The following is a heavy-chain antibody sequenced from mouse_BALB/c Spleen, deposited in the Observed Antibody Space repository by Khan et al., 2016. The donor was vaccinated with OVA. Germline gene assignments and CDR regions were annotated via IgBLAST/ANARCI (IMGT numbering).Heavy chain of an antibody. D-gene: IGHD1-1*01. CDR1: GFTFSSFG. CDR2: ISSGSSTI. J-gene: IGHJ1*01. CDR3: ATYGWWD. V-gene: IGHV5-17*02. Sequence: EVELVESGGGLVQTGGSRKLSCAASGFTFSSFGMHWVRQAPEKGLEWVAYISSGSSTIYYADTVKGRFAISRANPKNTLFLQMTSLRSEDTAMYYCATYGWWDWGAGTTVTVSS.